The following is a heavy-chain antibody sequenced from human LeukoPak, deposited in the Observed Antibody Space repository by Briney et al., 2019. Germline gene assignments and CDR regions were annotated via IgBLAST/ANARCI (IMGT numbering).Heavy chain of an antibody. V-gene: IGHV4-59*01. Sequence: SSETLSLTCTVSGGSISSYYWSWIRQPPGKGLEWIGYIYYSGSTNYNPSLKSRVTISVDTSKNQFSLKLSSVTAADTAVYYCARPFSSSSESDAFDIWGQGTMVTVSS. D-gene: IGHD6-6*01. CDR2: IYYSGST. CDR1: GGSISSYY. CDR3: ARPFSSSSESDAFDI. J-gene: IGHJ3*02.